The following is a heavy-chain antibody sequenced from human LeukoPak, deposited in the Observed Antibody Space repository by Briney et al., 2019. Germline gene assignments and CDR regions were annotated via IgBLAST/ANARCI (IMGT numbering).Heavy chain of an antibody. D-gene: IGHD1-1*01. Sequence: GGSLRLFCEASGFTFNNYVMNWVRQAPGKGLEWVSSISSSGRSTYYADSVKGRFTISRDNSKNTVYLHLNSLSVEDTAVYYCAKDRQQLDDAFHIWGQGTMVTVSS. CDR2: ISSSGRST. CDR1: GFTFNNYV. V-gene: IGHV3-23*01. CDR3: AKDRQQLDDAFHI. J-gene: IGHJ3*02.